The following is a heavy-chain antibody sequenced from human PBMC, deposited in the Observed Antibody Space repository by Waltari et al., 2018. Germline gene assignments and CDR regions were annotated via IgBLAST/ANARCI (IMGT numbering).Heavy chain of an antibody. CDR2: ISSSSSYI. CDR1: GFTFSSYS. Sequence: EVQLVESGGGLVKPGGSLRLSCAASGFTFSSYSMNWVRQAPGKGLEWVSSISSSSSYIYYADSVKGRFIISRDNSKNTLYLQMNSLRAEDTAVYYCAKDRGIAAAGWYYFDYWGQGTLVTVSS. D-gene: IGHD6-13*01. CDR3: AKDRGIAAAGWYYFDY. V-gene: IGHV3-21*01. J-gene: IGHJ4*02.